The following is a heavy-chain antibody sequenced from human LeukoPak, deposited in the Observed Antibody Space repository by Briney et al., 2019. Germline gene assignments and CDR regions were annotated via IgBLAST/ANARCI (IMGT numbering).Heavy chain of an antibody. Sequence: GGSLRLSCAASGFTVSSTYMSWVRQAPGKGLEWVPSIYSGGSSHYADSVKDRFTISRDDSKNTLYLQMNNLRVEDTAVYYCARIDIWGQGTMVTV. CDR3: ARIDI. CDR2: IYSGGSS. V-gene: IGHV3-66*01. CDR1: GFTVSSTY. J-gene: IGHJ3*02.